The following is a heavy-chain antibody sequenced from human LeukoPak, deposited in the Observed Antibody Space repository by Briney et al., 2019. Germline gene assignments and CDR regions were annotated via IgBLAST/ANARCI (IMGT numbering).Heavy chain of an antibody. CDR3: ARSYYYDNSGYFPTDY. V-gene: IGHV1-8*01. J-gene: IGHJ4*02. CDR1: VYTFTSYD. Sequence: GASVKVSCKASVYTFTSYDINWVRQATGQRLEWMGGMNPNSGNTGYAQKFQGRVTITRNTSISTAYMELSSLRSEDTAVYYCARSYYYDNSGYFPTDYWGQGTLVTVSS. D-gene: IGHD3-22*01. CDR2: MNPNSGNT.